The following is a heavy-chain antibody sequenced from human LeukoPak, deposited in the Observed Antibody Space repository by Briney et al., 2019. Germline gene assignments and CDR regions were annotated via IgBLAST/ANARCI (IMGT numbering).Heavy chain of an antibody. J-gene: IGHJ4*02. V-gene: IGHV3-23*01. CDR3: AKSGWGCSGGSCYQPFDY. D-gene: IGHD2-15*01. CDR2: ISGSGGST. Sequence: GGSLRLSCAASGFTFSSYGMHWVRQAPGKGLEWVSAISGSGGSTYYADSVKGRFTISRDNSKNTLYLQMNSLRAEDTAVYYCAKSGWGCSGGSCYQPFDYWGQGTLVTVSS. CDR1: GFTFSSYG.